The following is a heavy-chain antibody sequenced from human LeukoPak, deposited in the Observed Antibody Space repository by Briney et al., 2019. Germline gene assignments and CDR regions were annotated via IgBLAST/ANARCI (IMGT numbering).Heavy chain of an antibody. J-gene: IGHJ4*02. CDR1: GFTFSSYG. CDR3: AKGGYSSGWFDY. V-gene: IGHV3-30*02. CDR2: IWYDGSNK. Sequence: GGSLRLSCAASGFTFSSYGMHWVRQAPGKGLEWVAVIWYDGSNKYYADSVKGRFTISRDNSKNTLYLQMNSLRAEDTAVYYCAKGGYSSGWFDYWGQGTLVTVSS. D-gene: IGHD6-19*01.